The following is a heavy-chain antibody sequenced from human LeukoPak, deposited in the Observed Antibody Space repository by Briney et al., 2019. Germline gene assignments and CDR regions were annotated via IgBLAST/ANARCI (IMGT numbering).Heavy chain of an antibody. CDR3: ARGYGDYGAFDI. CDR2: INPNSGGT. J-gene: IGHJ3*02. D-gene: IGHD4-17*01. V-gene: IGHV1-2*02. Sequence: ASVKVSCKASGYIFTGYYMHWVRQSPGQGLEWMGWINPNSGGTNYAQKFQGRVTMTRDTSISTAYMELSRLRSDDTAVYYCARGYGDYGAFDIWGQGTMVTVSS. CDR1: GYIFTGYY.